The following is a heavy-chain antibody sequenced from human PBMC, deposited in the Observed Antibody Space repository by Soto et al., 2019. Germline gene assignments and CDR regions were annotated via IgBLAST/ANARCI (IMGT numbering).Heavy chain of an antibody. Sequence: QVQLVQSGAEVKKPGASVKVSCKASGYTFNTYGISWVRQAPGQGLEWMGWTSVYSGNTNYALKFEGRVTMTTDTSTNTAYMELRSLRSDATAVYYCAAAADYYDISGYWAGWFDPWGQGTLVTVSS. CDR2: TSVYSGNT. J-gene: IGHJ5*02. D-gene: IGHD3-22*01. CDR3: AAAADYYDISGYWAGWFDP. CDR1: GYTFNTYG. V-gene: IGHV1-18*01.